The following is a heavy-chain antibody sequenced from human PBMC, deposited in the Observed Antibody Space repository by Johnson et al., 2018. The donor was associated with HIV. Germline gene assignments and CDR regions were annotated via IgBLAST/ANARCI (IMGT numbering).Heavy chain of an antibody. D-gene: IGHD4-23*01. CDR2: IKSKTDGGTT. J-gene: IGHJ3*02. CDR3: TTDYWLTVVTRSDAFDI. Sequence: VQLVESGGGLVKPGGSLRLSCAASGFTFSNAWMSWVRQAPGKGLEWVGRIKSKTDGGTTDYAAPVKGRFTISRDDSKNTLYLQMNSLKTEDTAVYYCTTDYWLTVVTRSDAFDIWGQGTMVTVSS. V-gene: IGHV3-15*01. CDR1: GFTFSNAW.